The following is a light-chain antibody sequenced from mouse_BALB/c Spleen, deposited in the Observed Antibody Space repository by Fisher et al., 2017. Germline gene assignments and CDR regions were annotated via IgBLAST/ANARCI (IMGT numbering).Light chain of an antibody. J-gene: IGKJ5*01. Sequence: IVITQSPAIMSASPGEKVTMTCSASSSVSYMHWYQQKSGTSPKRWIYDTSNLASGVPVRFSGSGSGTSYSLTISRMEAEDAATYYCQQWSSYPPTFGAGTKLELK. CDR1: SSVSY. CDR3: QQWSSYPPT. CDR2: DTS. V-gene: IGKV4-59*01.